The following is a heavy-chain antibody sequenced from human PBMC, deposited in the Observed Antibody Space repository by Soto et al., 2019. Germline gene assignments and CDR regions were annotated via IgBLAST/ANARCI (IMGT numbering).Heavy chain of an antibody. CDR1: GYTFINYG. Sequence: QVYLVQSGPEVKKPGASVKVSCKASGYTFINYGVSWVRQAPGQGLDWMGWISAYNGDKKYAQNVQGRVTLTTDTSTSTAYMEMRTLRSDDTAAYYCARDGPHIPAVGDVWGQGTTVTVSS. D-gene: IGHD6-13*01. J-gene: IGHJ6*02. CDR3: ARDGPHIPAVGDV. CDR2: ISAYNGDK. V-gene: IGHV1-18*01.